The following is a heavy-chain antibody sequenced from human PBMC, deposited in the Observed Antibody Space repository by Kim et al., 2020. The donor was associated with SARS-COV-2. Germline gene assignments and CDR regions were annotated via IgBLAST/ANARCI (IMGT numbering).Heavy chain of an antibody. CDR3: ARDRGDIVVVPAEYGMDV. CDR2: IYYRRST. Sequence: LEGLWYIYYRRSTYYHPSLKSRVTKSVDTSKNQFSLKLSSVTAADTAVYYCARDRGDIVVVPAEYGMDVWGQGTTVTVSS. J-gene: IGHJ6*02. V-gene: IGHV4-30-4*01. D-gene: IGHD2-2*01.